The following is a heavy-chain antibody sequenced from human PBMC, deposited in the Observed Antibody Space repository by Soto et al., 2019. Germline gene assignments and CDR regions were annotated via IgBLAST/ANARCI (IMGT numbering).Heavy chain of an antibody. J-gene: IGHJ5*02. CDR3: ARGRYSSSWSTTNWFDP. D-gene: IGHD6-13*01. CDR1: GYTFTGYY. V-gene: IGHV1-2*04. CDR2: INPNSGGT. Sequence: GASVKVSCKASGYTFTGYYMHWVRQAPGQGLEWMGWINPNSGGTNYAQKFQGWVTMTRDTSISTAYMELSRLRSDDTAVYYCARGRYSSSWSTTNWFDPWGQGTLVTVS.